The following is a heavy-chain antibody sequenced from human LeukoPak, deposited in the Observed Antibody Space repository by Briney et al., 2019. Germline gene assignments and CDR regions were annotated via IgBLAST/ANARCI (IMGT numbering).Heavy chain of an antibody. D-gene: IGHD3-22*01. CDR2: ISGDGGST. J-gene: IGHJ4*02. CDR3: AKPGYPLEWLLLD. CDR1: GFTFDDYA. V-gene: IGHV3-43*02. Sequence: GGSLRLSCAASGFTFDDYAMHWVRQAPGKGLEWVSLISGDGGSTYYADSVKGRFTISRDNSKNSLYLQMNSLRTEDTAVYYCAKPGYPLEWLLLDWGQGTLVTVSS.